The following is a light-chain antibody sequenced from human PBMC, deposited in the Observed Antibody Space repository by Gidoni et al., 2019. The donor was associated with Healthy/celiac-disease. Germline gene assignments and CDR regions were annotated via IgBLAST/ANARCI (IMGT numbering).Light chain of an antibody. V-gene: IGKV1-5*03. Sequence: DIQMTQSPSTLSASVGDRVTITCRASQSISSWLAWYQQKPGKAPKLLIYKASSLERGVPSRFSGSGSGSEFTLTISSLQPDDFATYYCQQYNSQRTFGQGTKVEIK. CDR2: KAS. J-gene: IGKJ1*01. CDR1: QSISSW. CDR3: QQYNSQRT.